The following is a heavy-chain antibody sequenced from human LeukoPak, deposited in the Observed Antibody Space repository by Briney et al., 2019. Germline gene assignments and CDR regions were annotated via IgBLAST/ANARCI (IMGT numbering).Heavy chain of an antibody. V-gene: IGHV1-2*02. CDR3: ARDSPTYCGGDCYSTGYYYYYGMDV. CDR1: GYTFTGYY. D-gene: IGHD2-21*02. CDR2: INPNSGGT. J-gene: IGHJ6*02. Sequence: GASVKVSCKASGYTFTGYYMHWVRQAPGQGLEWMGWINPNSGGTNYAQKFQGRVTMTGDTSISTAYMELSRLRSDDTAVYYCARDSPTYCGGDCYSTGYYYYYGMDVWGQGTTVTVSS.